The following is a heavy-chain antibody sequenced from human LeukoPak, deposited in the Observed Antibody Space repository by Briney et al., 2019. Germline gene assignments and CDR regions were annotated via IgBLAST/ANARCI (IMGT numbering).Heavy chain of an antibody. D-gene: IGHD3-10*01. J-gene: IGHJ3*02. Sequence: PSETLSLTCTVSGGSICSYYWSWIRQPAGKGLEWIGRIYTSGSTNYNPSLKSRVTMSVDTSKNQFSLKLSSVTAADTAVYYCARDRFVGTPASFDIWGQGTMVTVSS. CDR2: IYTSGST. CDR3: ARDRFVGTPASFDI. V-gene: IGHV4-4*07. CDR1: GGSICSYY.